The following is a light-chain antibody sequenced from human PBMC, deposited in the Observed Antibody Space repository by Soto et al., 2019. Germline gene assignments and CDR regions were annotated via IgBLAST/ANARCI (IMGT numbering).Light chain of an antibody. CDR2: AAS. J-gene: IGKJ1*01. CDR1: QSISNY. V-gene: IGKV1-39*01. Sequence: TQSPSSLSASVGDRVTITCRASQSISNYLNWYQQKPGEAPKFLIYAASSLQSGVPSRFSGSGSETDFTLTISSLQPEDFATYSCQQSYNTTWTFGQGTKVDIK. CDR3: QQSYNTTWT.